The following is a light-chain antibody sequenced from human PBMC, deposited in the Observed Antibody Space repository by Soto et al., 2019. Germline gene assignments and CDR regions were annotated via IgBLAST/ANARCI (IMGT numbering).Light chain of an antibody. V-gene: IGKV3-20*01. J-gene: IGKJ2*01. Sequence: VLTQSPGTLSLSPGERATISCRASQSINSSYLAWYQHKPGQAPRLLFYGASSRATCIPHRFSGSASTTDFTLTISRLEPEDCRVYYCQRYGGSPPYTFGQGTRLEIK. CDR2: GAS. CDR1: QSINSSY. CDR3: QRYGGSPPYT.